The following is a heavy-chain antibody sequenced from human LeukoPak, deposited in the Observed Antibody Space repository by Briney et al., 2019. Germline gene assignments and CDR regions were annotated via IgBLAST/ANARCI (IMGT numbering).Heavy chain of an antibody. V-gene: IGHV3-21*01. Sequence: PGGSLRLSCAASGFTFSRSTMDWVRQAPGKGLEWVSSITGSSDYIYYADSVKGRFTISRDNTKNSLSLQTNSLRAEDTAVYYCARLYCSGGSCYGKRYFDYWGQGALVTVSS. CDR3: ARLYCSGGSCYGKRYFDY. CDR1: GFTFSRST. D-gene: IGHD2-15*01. J-gene: IGHJ4*02. CDR2: ITGSSDYI.